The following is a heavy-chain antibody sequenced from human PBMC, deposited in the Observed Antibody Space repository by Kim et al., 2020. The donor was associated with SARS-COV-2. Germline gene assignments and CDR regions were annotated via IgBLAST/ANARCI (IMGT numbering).Heavy chain of an antibody. Sequence: SETLSLTCTVSGGSISSYYWSWIRQPPGKGLEWIGYIYYSGSTNYNPSLKSRVTISVDTSKNQFSLKLSSVTAADTAVYYCARGGWFGELGFHNFDYWGQGTLVTVSS. CDR1: GGSISSYY. CDR3: ARGGWFGELGFHNFDY. D-gene: IGHD3-10*01. CDR2: IYYSGST. J-gene: IGHJ4*02. V-gene: IGHV4-59*01.